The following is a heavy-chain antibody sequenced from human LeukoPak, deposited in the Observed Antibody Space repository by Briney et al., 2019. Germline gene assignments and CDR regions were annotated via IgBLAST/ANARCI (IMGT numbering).Heavy chain of an antibody. CDR3: ARDYSGNYYKGFDY. V-gene: IGHV3-30-3*01. Sequence: GGSLRLSCAASGFIVTNNYLSWVRQAPGKGLEWVAVISNDGSNKYYADSVKGRFTISRDNSKNTLYLQMNSLRAEDTAVYYCARDYSGNYYKGFDYWGQGTLVTVSS. CDR2: ISNDGSNK. CDR1: GFIVTNNY. J-gene: IGHJ4*02. D-gene: IGHD1-26*01.